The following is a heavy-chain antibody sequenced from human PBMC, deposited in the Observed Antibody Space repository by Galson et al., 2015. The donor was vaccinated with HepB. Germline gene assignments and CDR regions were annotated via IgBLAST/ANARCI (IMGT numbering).Heavy chain of an antibody. CDR3: AKDWGGYSYGPGAY. CDR1: GFTFSSYG. CDR2: ISYDGSNK. V-gene: IGHV3-30*18. D-gene: IGHD5-18*01. Sequence: SLRLSCAASGFTFSSYGMHWVRQAPGKGLEWVAVISYDGSNKYYADSVKGRFTISRDNSKNTLYLQMNSLRAEDTAVYYCAKDWGGYSYGPGAYWGQGTLVTVSS. J-gene: IGHJ4*02.